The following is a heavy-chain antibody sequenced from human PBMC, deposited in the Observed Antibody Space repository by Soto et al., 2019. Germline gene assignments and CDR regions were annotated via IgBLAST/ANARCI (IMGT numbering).Heavy chain of an antibody. J-gene: IGHJ4*02. D-gene: IGHD6-13*01. Sequence: PGESLKISCQCSGYTFSNFWIAWVRQWPGKGLEYMGIIYPGDSETRYSPSFHGKVTISADRSIGTAYLQWSSLEASDSAFYFCARRPRSSPYFDYWGQGALVTVSS. CDR2: IYPGDSET. V-gene: IGHV5-51*01. CDR1: GYTFSNFW. CDR3: ARRPRSSPYFDY.